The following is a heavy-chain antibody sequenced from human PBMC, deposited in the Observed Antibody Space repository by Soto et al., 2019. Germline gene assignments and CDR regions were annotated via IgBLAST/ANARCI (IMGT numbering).Heavy chain of an antibody. J-gene: IGHJ4*02. Sequence: GASVKVSCKASGYTFTSYAMHWVRQAAGRRREWMGWINAGHGNPKYSQKFQGRVTITRDTSASTAYMALSSLRSEDTAVYYCARGRPYYYDSKVWGQGTLVTVSS. D-gene: IGHD3-22*01. CDR2: INAGHGNP. CDR3: ARGRPYYYDSKV. CDR1: GYTFTSYA. V-gene: IGHV1-3*01.